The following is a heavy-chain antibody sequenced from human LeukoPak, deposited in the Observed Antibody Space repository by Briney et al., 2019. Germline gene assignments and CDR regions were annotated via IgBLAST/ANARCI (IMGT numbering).Heavy chain of an antibody. V-gene: IGHV3-21*01. Sequence: GGSLRLSCAASGFTFSSYSMNWVRQAPGKGLEWVSSISATSNYIYYADSVKGRFTISRDNAKNSLYLQMNSLRAEDTAVYYCARDSVDGSGTYYNDSPDYWGQGTLVTVSS. J-gene: IGHJ4*02. CDR3: ARDSVDGSGTYYNDSPDY. CDR1: GFTFSSYS. CDR2: ISATSNYI. D-gene: IGHD3-10*01.